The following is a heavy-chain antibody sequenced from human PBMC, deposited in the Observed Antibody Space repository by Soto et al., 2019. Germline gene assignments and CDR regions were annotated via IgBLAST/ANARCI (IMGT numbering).Heavy chain of an antibody. CDR1: GFTFSNYR. D-gene: IGHD6-13*01. Sequence: PGGSLRLSCAASGFTFSNYRMNWVRQAPGKGLEWVSSISNGGSYIHYADSVKGRFTISRDNAKNSLYLQMNSLRAEDTAVYYCVRVIAMHFDYWGHGNLVTVSS. J-gene: IGHJ4*01. V-gene: IGHV3-21*01. CDR2: ISNGGSYI. CDR3: VRVIAMHFDY.